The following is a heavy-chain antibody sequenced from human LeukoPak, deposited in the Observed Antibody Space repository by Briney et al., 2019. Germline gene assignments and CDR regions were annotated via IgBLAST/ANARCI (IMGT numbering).Heavy chain of an antibody. Sequence: PSETLSLTCAVYGGSFSDYYWSWIRQPPGKGLEWIGEINHTGNTNYHPSLKSRVTISVDRSKNQFSLKLSSVTAADTAVYYCARVGYDSSGYYVDYWGQGTLVTVSS. D-gene: IGHD3-22*01. CDR2: INHTGNT. CDR3: ARVGYDSSGYYVDY. J-gene: IGHJ4*02. V-gene: IGHV4-34*01. CDR1: GGSFSDYY.